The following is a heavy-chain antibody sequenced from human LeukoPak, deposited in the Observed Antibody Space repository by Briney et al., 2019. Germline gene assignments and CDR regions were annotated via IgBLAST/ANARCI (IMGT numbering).Heavy chain of an antibody. CDR1: GGSISSSSYY. CDR2: IYYSGST. D-gene: IGHD2-2*01. J-gene: IGHJ5*02. V-gene: IGHV4-39*01. Sequence: PSETLSLTCTVSGGSISSSSYYWGWIRQPPGKGLEWIGSIYYSGSTYYNPSLKSRVTISVDTSKNQFSLKLSSVTAADTAVYYCAKLVVPVGNLNWFDPWGQGTLVTVSS. CDR3: AKLVVPVGNLNWFDP.